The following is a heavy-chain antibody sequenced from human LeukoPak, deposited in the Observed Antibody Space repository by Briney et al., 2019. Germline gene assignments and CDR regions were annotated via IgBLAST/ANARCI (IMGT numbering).Heavy chain of an antibody. D-gene: IGHD2-21*02. CDR2: IYHSGST. V-gene: IGHV4-34*01. CDR1: GGSFSGYY. CDR3: ASRGLGDRLGY. Sequence: SETLSLTCALYGGSFSGYYWSWIRQPPGKGLEWIGEIYHSGSTNYNPSLKSRVTISVDTSKNQFSLKLSSVTAADTAVYYCASRGLGDRLGYWGQGTLVTVSS. J-gene: IGHJ4*02.